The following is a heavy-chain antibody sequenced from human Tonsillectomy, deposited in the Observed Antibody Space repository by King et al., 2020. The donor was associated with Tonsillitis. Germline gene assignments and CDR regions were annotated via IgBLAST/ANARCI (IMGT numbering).Heavy chain of an antibody. CDR2: IRTKEYGGTT. CDR1: GFTFGDDV. CDR3: SRGINNFYHYFDQ. D-gene: IGHD1-20*01. V-gene: IGHV3-49*03. Sequence: VQLVESGGGLVQPGRSLRLSCTASGFTFGDDVMSWFRQAPGKGLEWGGLIRTKEYGGTTEYAASVRGRFTISRDDSKSIAYLQMNSLKTEDTAFYYCSRGINNFYHYFDQGGQGTLVTVSS. J-gene: IGHJ4*02.